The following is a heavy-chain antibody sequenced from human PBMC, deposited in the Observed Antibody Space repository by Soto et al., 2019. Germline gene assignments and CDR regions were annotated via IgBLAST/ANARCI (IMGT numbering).Heavy chain of an antibody. Sequence: GGSLRLSCAASGFTFSSYAMSWARQAPGKGLEWVSAISGSGGSTYYADSVKGRFTISRDNSKNTLYLQMNSLRAEDTAVYYCAKDQGLQSYSDYWGQGTLVTVSS. CDR2: ISGSGGST. D-gene: IGHD6-25*01. CDR1: GFTFSSYA. CDR3: AKDQGLQSYSDY. J-gene: IGHJ4*02. V-gene: IGHV3-23*01.